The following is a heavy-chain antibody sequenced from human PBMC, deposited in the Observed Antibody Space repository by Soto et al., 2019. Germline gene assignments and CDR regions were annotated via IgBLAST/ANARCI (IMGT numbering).Heavy chain of an antibody. J-gene: IGHJ2*01. CDR1: GYMFTGHW. V-gene: IGHV5-51*01. Sequence: GESLKISCKGSGYMFTGHWIGWVRQKPGKGLELMGVIFPHDFDTRYSPSFQGQVTISVDKSINAAYLQWGSLKASDTAMYYCARGDSKGYWYFDLWGRGTLVTVSS. CDR2: IFPHDFDT. D-gene: IGHD2-21*02. CDR3: ARGDSKGYWYFDL.